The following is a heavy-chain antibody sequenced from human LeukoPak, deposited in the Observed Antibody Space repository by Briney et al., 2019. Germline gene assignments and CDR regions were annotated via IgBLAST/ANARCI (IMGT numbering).Heavy chain of an antibody. V-gene: IGHV3-11*04. D-gene: IGHD1-7*01. CDR2: ISRSGNIK. CDR1: GFTVSDYY. CDR3: ARDRVNWNYLSSVDY. Sequence: GGSLRLSCAASGFTVSDYYMSWSRQAPGKGLEWRSYISRSGNIKYYTDSVKGRFTISRDNPKNSLYLQMNSLRAEDTAVYYCARDRVNWNYLSSVDYWGQGTLVTVSS. J-gene: IGHJ4*02.